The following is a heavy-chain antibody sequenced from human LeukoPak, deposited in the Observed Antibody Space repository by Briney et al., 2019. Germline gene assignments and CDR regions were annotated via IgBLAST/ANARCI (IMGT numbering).Heavy chain of an antibody. D-gene: IGHD1-26*01. Sequence: SETLSLTCTVSGGSISSSSYYWGWIRQPPGKRLEWIGSMDYSGSTYYNSSLKSRVTISVDTSKNQFSLKLSSVTAADTAVYYCARGDVGATLDYWGQGTLVTVSS. CDR3: ARGDVGATLDY. J-gene: IGHJ4*02. CDR2: MDYSGST. CDR1: GGSISSSSYY. V-gene: IGHV4-39*07.